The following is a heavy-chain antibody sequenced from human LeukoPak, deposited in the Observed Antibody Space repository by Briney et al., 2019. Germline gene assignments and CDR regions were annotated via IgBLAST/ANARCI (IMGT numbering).Heavy chain of an antibody. CDR2: FDPEDGET. CDR1: GYTLTELS. CDR3: ATGYYDSSGAYYYGMDV. D-gene: IGHD3-22*01. J-gene: IGHJ6*02. Sequence: ASVKVSCKVSGYTLTELSMHWVRQAPGKGLEWMGGFDPEDGETIYAQKFQGRVTMTEDTSTDTAYMELSSLRSEDTAVYYCATGYYDSSGAYYYGMDVWGQGTTVTVSS. V-gene: IGHV1-24*01.